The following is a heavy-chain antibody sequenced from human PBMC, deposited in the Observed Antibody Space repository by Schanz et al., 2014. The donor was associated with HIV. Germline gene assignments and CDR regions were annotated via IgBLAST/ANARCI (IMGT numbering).Heavy chain of an antibody. CDR2: IWHDGSQK. V-gene: IGHV3-33*06. Sequence: QVQLVESGGGVVQPGRSLRLSCAASGFTFSNYGMHWVRQAPGKGLEWMAVIWHDGSQKYYADSVKGRFTISRDNSKNTLYLQMNSLRVEDTAVYYCANEEVPNDYWGQGTLVTVSS. J-gene: IGHJ4*02. CDR1: GFTFSNYG. CDR3: ANEEVPNDY.